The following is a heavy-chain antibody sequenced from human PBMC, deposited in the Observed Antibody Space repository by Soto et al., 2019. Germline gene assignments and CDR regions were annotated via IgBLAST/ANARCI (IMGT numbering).Heavy chain of an antibody. Sequence: QVQLVQSGAEVKKPGASVKVSCKASGYTFTNFGISWVRQAPGQGLEWMGWISPYNGDTNYVQKLQGRVTMTTDTSTNTAFMELRSLRSDDTAVYYCARGGSSSGYGWFDPWGQGTLVTVSP. CDR2: ISPYNGDT. D-gene: IGHD3-22*01. J-gene: IGHJ5*02. V-gene: IGHV1-18*01. CDR3: ARGGSSSGYGWFDP. CDR1: GYTFTNFG.